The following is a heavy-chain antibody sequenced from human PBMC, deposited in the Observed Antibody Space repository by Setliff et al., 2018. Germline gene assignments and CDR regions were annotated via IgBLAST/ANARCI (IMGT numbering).Heavy chain of an antibody. Sequence: PSETLSLTCAVYGGSFSGNYWSWIRQPPGKGLEWIGEINHSGFTNYNPSLKSRVTISVDTSKNQFSLKLSSVTAADTATYYCASWGSAIGFDLWGQGKLVTVSS. V-gene: IGHV4-34*01. CDR3: ASWGSAIGFDL. CDR1: GGSFSGNY. CDR2: INHSGFT. J-gene: IGHJ3*01. D-gene: IGHD3-16*01.